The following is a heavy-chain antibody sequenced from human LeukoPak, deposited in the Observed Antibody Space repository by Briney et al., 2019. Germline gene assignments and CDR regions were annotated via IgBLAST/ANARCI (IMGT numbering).Heavy chain of an antibody. CDR3: ARDYVGAGVY. D-gene: IGHD1-26*01. J-gene: IGHJ4*02. CDR2: IKQDGGEK. CDR1: GFIFSSYW. Sequence: GGSLRLSCAASGFIFSSYWMSWVRQTPGKGPEWVANIKQDGGEKYYVDSVKGRFTISRDNTKNSLYLQMNSLRAEDAAVYYCARDYVGAGVYWGQGTVVTVSS. V-gene: IGHV3-7*01.